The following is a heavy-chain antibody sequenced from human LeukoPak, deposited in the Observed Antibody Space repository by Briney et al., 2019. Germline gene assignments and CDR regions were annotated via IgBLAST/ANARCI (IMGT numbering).Heavy chain of an antibody. CDR2: ISATGNTI. Sequence: PGGSLRLSCAASGFTFSDYYMSWIRQAPGKGLEWVSYISATGNTIYYADSVKGRFTISRDNANNSLYLHMNSLRAEDTAVFYCARDERLWFGALTYYYKDVWGKGTTVTVSS. D-gene: IGHD3-10*01. V-gene: IGHV3-11*01. J-gene: IGHJ6*03. CDR1: GFTFSDYY. CDR3: ARDERLWFGALTYYYKDV.